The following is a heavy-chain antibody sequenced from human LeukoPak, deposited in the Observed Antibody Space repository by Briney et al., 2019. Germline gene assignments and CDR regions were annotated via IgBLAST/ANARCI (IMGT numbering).Heavy chain of an antibody. Sequence: SETLSLTCTVSGGSISISGYYWAWIRQPPGKGPEWIGSIFYTGTTYYNPSLKSRVTISVDTSKNQFSLKLTSLTAADTAVYYCARGYNSSWYFNWFDPWGQGTLVTVSS. D-gene: IGHD6-13*01. CDR1: GGSISISGYY. V-gene: IGHV4-39*07. J-gene: IGHJ5*02. CDR3: ARGYNSSWYFNWFDP. CDR2: IFYTGTT.